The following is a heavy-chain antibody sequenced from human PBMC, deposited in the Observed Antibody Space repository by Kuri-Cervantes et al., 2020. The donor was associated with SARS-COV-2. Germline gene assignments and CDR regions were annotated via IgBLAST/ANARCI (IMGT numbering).Heavy chain of an antibody. J-gene: IGHJ4*02. CDR3: AKDHFGVHDF. CDR2: ISYDGKKI. V-gene: IGHV3-30*18. CDR1: GFNFSRTD. D-gene: IGHD2-21*01. Sequence: GGSLRLSCAASGFNFSRTDMHWVRQAPGKGLEWVAVISYDGKKIKCIGSGKGRFTISRDNSQNTVYLRMTNLRSEDTAMYYCAKDHFGVHDFWGQGTLVTVSS.